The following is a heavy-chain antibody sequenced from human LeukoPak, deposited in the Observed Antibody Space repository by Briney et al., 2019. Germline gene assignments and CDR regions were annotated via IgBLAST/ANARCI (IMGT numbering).Heavy chain of an antibody. D-gene: IGHD2-2*01. CDR1: GYTFTSYG. CDR2: ISAYNGNT. V-gene: IGHV1-18*01. J-gene: IGHJ4*02. Sequence: GASVKVSCKASGYTFTSYGISWVRQAPGQGLEWMGWISAYNGNTNYAQKLQGRVTMTTDTSTSTAYMELRSLRSDDTAVYYCARVRLGYCSSTNCPELSYYFDYWGQGTLVTVSS. CDR3: ARVRLGYCSSTNCPELSYYFDY.